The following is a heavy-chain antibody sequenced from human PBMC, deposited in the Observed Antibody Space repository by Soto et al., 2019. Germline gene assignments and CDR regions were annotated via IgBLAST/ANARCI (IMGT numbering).Heavy chain of an antibody. V-gene: IGHV4-30-2*01. CDR1: GDSISSGGYS. Sequence: SVTLSLTCAVSGDSISSGGYSWSWIRQPPGKGLEWIGYIYHNGNIYYNPSLRSRVTISVDRSKNQFSLKLSSVTAADTAVYDCARTYNWFDLWGQGTLVTVSS. CDR3: ARTYNWFDL. CDR2: IYHNGNI. J-gene: IGHJ5*02.